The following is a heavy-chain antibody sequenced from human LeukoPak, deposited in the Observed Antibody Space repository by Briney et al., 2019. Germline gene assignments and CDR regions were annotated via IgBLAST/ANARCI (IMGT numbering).Heavy chain of an antibody. CDR3: ARGNYGDYYFDY. V-gene: IGHV4-34*01. J-gene: IGHJ4*02. Sequence: NSSETLSLTCAVYGGSFNGHYWSWVRQPPGKGLEWIGEINHSGGTSYNPSLNSRVTISGDTSKNQFSLKLSSVTAADTAVYYCARGNYGDYYFDYWGQGTLVTVSS. D-gene: IGHD4-17*01. CDR2: INHSGGT. CDR1: GGSFNGHY.